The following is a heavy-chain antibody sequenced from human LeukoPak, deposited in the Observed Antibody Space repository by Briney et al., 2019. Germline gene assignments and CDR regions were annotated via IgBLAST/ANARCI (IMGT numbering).Heavy chain of an antibody. Sequence: GGSLRLSCAASGFTFSSYGMNWVRQAPGKGLEWVSSISRSTSHIYYADSVKGRFTISRDNAKNSLYLQMNSLRAEDTAVYYCARAYCSSTSCNYYFDYWGQGTLVTVSS. CDR1: GFTFSSYG. J-gene: IGHJ4*02. V-gene: IGHV3-21*01. CDR2: ISRSTSHI. CDR3: ARAYCSSTSCNYYFDY. D-gene: IGHD2-2*01.